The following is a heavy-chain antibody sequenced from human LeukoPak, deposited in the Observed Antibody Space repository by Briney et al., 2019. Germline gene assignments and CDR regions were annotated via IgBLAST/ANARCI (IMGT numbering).Heavy chain of an antibody. CDR3: AKGGVPFYYGSGSYCPA. J-gene: IGHJ5*02. D-gene: IGHD3-10*01. Sequence: ASVKVSCKTSGYIFTSYALNWVRQAPGQGLEWMGWINTNTEHPTYAQGFTGRFVSSLDTSVRTAFLQINSLQTEDTAVYYCAKGGVPFYYGSGSYCPAWGQGTLVTVSS. CDR1: GYIFTSYA. CDR2: INTNTEHP. V-gene: IGHV7-4-1*02.